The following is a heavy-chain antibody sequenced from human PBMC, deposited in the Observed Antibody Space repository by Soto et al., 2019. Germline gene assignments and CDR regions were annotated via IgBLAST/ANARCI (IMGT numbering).Heavy chain of an antibody. J-gene: IGHJ4*02. CDR3: ARNLSRGGGITFSFDS. CDR1: GFTFSDYA. CDR2: ITGGGAPT. Sequence: EVQLLESGGGLVQPGGSLRLSCSASGFTFSDYAMSWLRQAPGKGLEWVSGITGGGAPTYYAPSVKGRFSISRDNSKKTLFLHMNSLRVDDTAVYYCARNLSRGGGITFSFDSWGQGTLVTASS. D-gene: IGHD3-10*01. V-gene: IGHV3-23*01.